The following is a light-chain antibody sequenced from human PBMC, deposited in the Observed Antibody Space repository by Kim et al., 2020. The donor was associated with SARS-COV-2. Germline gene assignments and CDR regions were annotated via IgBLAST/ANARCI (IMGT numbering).Light chain of an antibody. J-gene: IGLJ2*01. CDR2: DNN. CDR3: GTWDSSLSAVV. CDR1: SSNIGNNY. Sequence: GQKVTIACSGSSSNIGNNYGYWYQQLPGTAPKLLIYDNNKRPSGIPDRFSGSKSGTSATLGITGLQTGDEADYYCGTWDSSLSAVVFGGGTQLTVL. V-gene: IGLV1-51*01.